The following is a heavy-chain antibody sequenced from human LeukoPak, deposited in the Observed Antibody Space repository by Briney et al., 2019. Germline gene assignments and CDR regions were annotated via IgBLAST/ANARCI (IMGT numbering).Heavy chain of an antibody. J-gene: IGHJ5*02. CDR1: GFTFSSYS. CDR2: ISSSSSYI. V-gene: IGHV3-21*05. CDR3: ARAGHVGANWFDP. Sequence: GGSLRLSCAASGFTFSSYSMNWVRQAPGKGLEWVSYISSSSSYIYYADSVKGRFTISRDNAKNSLYLQMNSLRAEDTAVYYCARAGHVGANWFDPWGQGTLVTVSS. D-gene: IGHD1-26*01.